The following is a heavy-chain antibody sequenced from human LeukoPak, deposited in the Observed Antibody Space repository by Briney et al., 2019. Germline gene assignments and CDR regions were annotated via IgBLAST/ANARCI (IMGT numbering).Heavy chain of an antibody. CDR3: ARSVVTLYWYFDL. D-gene: IGHD4-23*01. V-gene: IGHV4-59*01. CDR1: GGSISGYY. Sequence: SETLSLTCTFSGGSISGYYHNWIRQPPGKGLEWIGYIYYSGSTNYNPSLKSRVTISLDTSKNQFSLKLSSVTTADTAVYYCARSVVTLYWYFDLWGRGALVTVSS. CDR2: IYYSGST. J-gene: IGHJ2*01.